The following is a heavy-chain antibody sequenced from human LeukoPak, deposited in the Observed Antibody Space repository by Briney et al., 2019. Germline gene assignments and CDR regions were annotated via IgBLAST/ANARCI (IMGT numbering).Heavy chain of an antibody. V-gene: IGHV4-59*01. CDR3: ARAQIVATIKYYYYMDV. Sequence: SETLSLTCTASGGSISSYYWSWIRQPPGKGLEWIGYIYYSGSTNYNPSLKSRVTISVDTSKNQFSLKLSSVTAADTAVYYCARAQIVATIKYYYYMDVWGKGTTVTVSS. D-gene: IGHD5-12*01. CDR2: IYYSGST. J-gene: IGHJ6*03. CDR1: GGSISSYY.